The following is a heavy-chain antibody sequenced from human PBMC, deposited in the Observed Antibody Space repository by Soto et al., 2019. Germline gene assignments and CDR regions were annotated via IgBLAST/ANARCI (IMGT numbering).Heavy chain of an antibody. CDR2: IILPFGTP. V-gene: IGHV1-69*12. CDR1: GGTFSNYA. Sequence: QVRLEQSEAEVKKPGSSVKVSCKASGGTFSNYAISWVRQAPGQGLEWMGVIILPFGTPNYAQTFQGRVTITADESMTTAYMELSGLRSEDTAVYYCARGPDYEGYFDYWGRGTLVTGSS. D-gene: IGHD4-17*01. J-gene: IGHJ4*02. CDR3: ARGPDYEGYFDY.